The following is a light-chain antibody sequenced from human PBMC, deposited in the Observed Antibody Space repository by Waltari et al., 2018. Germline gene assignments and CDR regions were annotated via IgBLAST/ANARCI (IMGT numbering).Light chain of an antibody. Sequence: ITCRASQSISSYLNWYQQKPGKAPKLLIYAASSLQSGVPSRFSGSGSGTDFTLTISSLQPEDFATYYCQQSYSTPYTFGQGTKLEIK. CDR2: AAS. CDR3: QQSYSTPYT. V-gene: IGKV1-39*01. CDR1: QSISSY. J-gene: IGKJ2*01.